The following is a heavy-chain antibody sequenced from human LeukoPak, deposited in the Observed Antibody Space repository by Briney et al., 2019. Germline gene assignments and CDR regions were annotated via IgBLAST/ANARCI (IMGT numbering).Heavy chain of an antibody. CDR2: IYYSGST. V-gene: IGHV4-39*01. J-gene: IGHJ4*02. CDR3: ARLEAAIDY. Sequence: PSETLSLTCTVSGGSISSSSYYWGGIRQPPGRGLEWIGSIYYSGSTYYNPSLKSRVTISVDTSKNQFSVKLSSVPAADTAVYYCARLEAAIDYWGQGTLVTVSS. D-gene: IGHD2-15*01. CDR1: GGSISSSSYY.